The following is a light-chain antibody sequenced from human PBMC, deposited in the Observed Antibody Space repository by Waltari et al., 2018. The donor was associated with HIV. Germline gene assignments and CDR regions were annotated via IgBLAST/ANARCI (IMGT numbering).Light chain of an antibody. CDR1: SSNIGSNT. J-gene: IGLJ3*02. V-gene: IGLV1-44*01. CDR2: SNG. CDR3: ATWDDNLNGWV. Sequence: QSVLTQPPSASGTPGQRVTISCSGSSSNIGSNTVSWYQQLPGRAPKVFRYSNGDRPSGLPDRFSGSTPGTSASLAISGLQSEDEADYYCATWDDNLNGWVFGGGTKVTVL.